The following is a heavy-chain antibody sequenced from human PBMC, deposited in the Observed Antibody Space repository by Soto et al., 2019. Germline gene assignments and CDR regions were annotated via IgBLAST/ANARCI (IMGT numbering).Heavy chain of an antibody. CDR2: IYYSGST. CDR3: ARAGGYETFYAFDI. CDR1: GGSISSYY. V-gene: IGHV4-59*01. J-gene: IGHJ3*02. Sequence: SETLSLTCTVSGGSISSYYWSWIRQPPGKGLEWIGYIYYSGSTNYNPSLKSRVTISVDTSKNQFSLKLSSVTAADTAVYYCARAGGYETFYAFDIWGQGTMVTVSS. D-gene: IGHD5-12*01.